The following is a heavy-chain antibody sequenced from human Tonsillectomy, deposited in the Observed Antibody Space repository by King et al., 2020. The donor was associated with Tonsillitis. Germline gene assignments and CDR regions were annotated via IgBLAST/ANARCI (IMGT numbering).Heavy chain of an antibody. Sequence: VQLVESGAEVRKPGASVKVSCKASGYTFTSHDINWVRQATGQGLEWMGWMNPNSGNTGYAQKFQGRVTMTRNTSISTAYMELSSLRFEDTAVYYCARVPPDTIYYYYGGMDVWGQGTTVTVSS. V-gene: IGHV1-8*01. D-gene: IGHD1-14*01. CDR1: GYTFTSHD. CDR2: MNPNSGNT. J-gene: IGHJ6*02. CDR3: ARVPPDTIYYYYGGMDV.